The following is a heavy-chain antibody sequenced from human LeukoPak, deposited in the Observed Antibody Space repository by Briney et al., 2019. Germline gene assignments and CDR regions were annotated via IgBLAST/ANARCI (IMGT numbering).Heavy chain of an antibody. D-gene: IGHD5-18*01. Sequence: ASVKVSCKASGYTFTNYYMHWVRQAPGQGLEWMGVINPSGDSTDYAQRFQGRVTMTRDTSTSTVYMELSSLRSEATAVYYCVRSSYGLNPDYWGQGTLVTASS. CDR2: INPSGDST. CDR3: VRSSYGLNPDY. J-gene: IGHJ4*02. CDR1: GYTFTNYY. V-gene: IGHV1-46*01.